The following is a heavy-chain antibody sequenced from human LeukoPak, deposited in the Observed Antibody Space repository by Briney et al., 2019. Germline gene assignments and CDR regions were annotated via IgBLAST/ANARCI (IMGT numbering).Heavy chain of an antibody. CDR1: GFTFSSYG. CDR2: ISYDGSNK. D-gene: IGHD5-12*01. J-gene: IGHJ4*02. CDR3: ARDRGYDLSSYFDY. Sequence: GGSLRLSCAASGFTFSSYGMHWVRQAPGKGLEWVAVISYDGSNKYYADSVKGRFTISRDNSKNTLYLQMNSLRAEDTAVYYCARDRGYDLSSYFDYWGQGTLVTVSS. V-gene: IGHV3-30*03.